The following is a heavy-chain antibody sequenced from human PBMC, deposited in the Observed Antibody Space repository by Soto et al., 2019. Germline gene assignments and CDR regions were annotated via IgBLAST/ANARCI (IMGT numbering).Heavy chain of an antibody. CDR2: IYYSGST. J-gene: IGHJ5*02. CDR3: ARPHGGSSGWDNWFDP. CDR1: GGSISSYY. V-gene: IGHV4-59*01. Sequence: ASETLSLTCTVSGGSISSYYWIWIRQPPGKGLEWIGYIYYSGSTNYNPSLKSRVTISVDTSKNQFSLKLSSVTAADTAVYYCARPHGGSSGWDNWFDPWGQGTLVTVSS. D-gene: IGHD6-25*01.